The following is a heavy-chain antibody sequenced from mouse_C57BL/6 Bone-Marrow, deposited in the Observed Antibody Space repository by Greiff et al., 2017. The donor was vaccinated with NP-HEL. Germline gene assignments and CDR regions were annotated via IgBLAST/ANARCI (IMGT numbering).Heavy chain of an antibody. CDR3: ARLKGIYYYGSSER. D-gene: IGHD1-1*01. J-gene: IGHJ3*01. CDR2: INPYNGDT. V-gene: IGHV1-20*01. CDR1: GYSFTGYF. Sequence: EVQLQESGPELVKPGDSVKISCKASGYSFTGYFMNWVMQSHGKSLEWIGRINPYNGDTFYNQKFKGKATLTVDKSSSTAHMELRSLTSEDSAVYYCARLKGIYYYGSSERWGQGTLVTVSA.